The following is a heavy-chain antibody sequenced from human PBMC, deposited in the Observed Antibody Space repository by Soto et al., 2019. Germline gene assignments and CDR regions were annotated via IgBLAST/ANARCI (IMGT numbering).Heavy chain of an antibody. J-gene: IGHJ4*02. D-gene: IGHD6-19*01. CDR1: GFTFSSYA. V-gene: IGHV3-23*01. CDR3: AKVPRPARIAVAGTDY. CDR2: ISGSGGST. Sequence: GGSLRLSCAASGFTFSSYAMSWVRQAPGKGLEWVSAISGSGGSTYYADSVKGRFTISRDNSKNTLYLQMNSLRAEDTAVYYCAKVPRPARIAVAGTDYWGQGTLVTVSS.